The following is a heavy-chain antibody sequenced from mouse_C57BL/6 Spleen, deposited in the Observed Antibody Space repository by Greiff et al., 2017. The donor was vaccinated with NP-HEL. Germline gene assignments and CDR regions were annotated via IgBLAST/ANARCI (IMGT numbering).Heavy chain of an antibody. J-gene: IGHJ1*03. CDR1: GYAFSSSW. CDR2: IYPGDGDT. Sequence: QVQLQQSGPELVKPGASVKISCKASGYAFSSSWMNWVKQRPGKGLEWIGRIYPGDGDTNYNGTFKGKATLTADKSSSTAYMQLSSLTSEDSAVYFCANSNYGYFDVWGTGTTVTVSS. D-gene: IGHD2-5*01. CDR3: ANSNYGYFDV. V-gene: IGHV1-82*01.